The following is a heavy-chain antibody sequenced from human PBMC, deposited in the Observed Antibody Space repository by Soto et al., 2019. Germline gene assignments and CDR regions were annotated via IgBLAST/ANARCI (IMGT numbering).Heavy chain of an antibody. J-gene: IGHJ4*02. D-gene: IGHD3-22*01. CDR3: AKEEHYYDSSGFRWFDY. Sequence: EVQLLESGGGLVQPGGSLRLSCAASGLTFSSYAMSWVRQAPGKGLEWVSAISGSGGSTYYADSVKGRFTISRDNSKNTLYLQMNSLRAEDTAVYYCAKEEHYYDSSGFRWFDYWGQGPLVTVSS. CDR2: ISGSGGST. CDR1: GLTFSSYA. V-gene: IGHV3-23*01.